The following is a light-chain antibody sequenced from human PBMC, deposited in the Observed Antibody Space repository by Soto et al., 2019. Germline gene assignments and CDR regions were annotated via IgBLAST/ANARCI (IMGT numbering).Light chain of an antibody. CDR1: NIGRKT. Sequence: SYELTQPPSVSVAPGQTARITCGGDNIGRKTVHWYQQKPGQAPVLVVYDDSDRPSGIPERFSASNSGKMATLTISRVEAGDEADFYCQVWDSFTDHVVFGGGTKGTVL. CDR2: DDS. V-gene: IGLV3-21*02. CDR3: QVWDSFTDHVV. J-gene: IGLJ3*02.